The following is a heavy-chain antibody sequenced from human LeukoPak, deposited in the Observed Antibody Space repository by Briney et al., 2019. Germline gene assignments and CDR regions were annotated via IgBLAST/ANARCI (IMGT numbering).Heavy chain of an antibody. J-gene: IGHJ6*02. CDR3: AREPRGLLPTYYYYYYGMDV. V-gene: IGHV1-18*01. CDR1: GGTFSSYA. D-gene: IGHD2-21*02. CDR2: ISAYNGNT. Sequence: GSSVKVSCKASGGTFSSYAISWVRQAPGQGLEWMGWISAYNGNTNYAQKLQGRVTMTTDTSTSTAYMELRSLRSDDTAVYYCAREPRGLLPTYYYYYYGMDVWGQGTTVTVSS.